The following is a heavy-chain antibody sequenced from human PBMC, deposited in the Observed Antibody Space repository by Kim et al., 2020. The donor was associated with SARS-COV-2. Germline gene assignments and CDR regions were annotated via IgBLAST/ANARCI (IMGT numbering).Heavy chain of an antibody. CDR1: GYTFTSYG. CDR3: ARDIVVVPAAIPEGNPLCDPPP. V-gene: IGHV1-18*01. D-gene: IGHD2-2*02. Sequence: ASVKVSCKASGYTFTSYGISWVRQAPGQGLEWMGWISAYNGNTNYAQKLQGRVTMTTDTSTSTAYMELRSLRSDDTAVYYCARDIVVVPAAIPEGNPLCDPPPWGQGTLVTVSS. J-gene: IGHJ5*02. CDR2: ISAYNGNT.